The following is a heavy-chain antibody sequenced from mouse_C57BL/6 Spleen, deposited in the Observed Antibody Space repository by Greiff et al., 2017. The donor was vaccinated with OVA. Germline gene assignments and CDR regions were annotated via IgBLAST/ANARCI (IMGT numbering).Heavy chain of an antibody. CDR1: GFTFSSYA. J-gene: IGHJ2*01. CDR3: ARAYGSSSWYFDY. D-gene: IGHD1-1*01. Sequence: EVMLVESGGGLVKPGGSLKLSCAASGFTFSSYAMSWVRQTPEKRLEWVATISDGGSYTYYPDNVKGRFTISRDNATNTLYLQMSQLRSEDTAMYDCARAYGSSSWYFDYWGQGTTLTVSS. CDR2: ISDGGSYT. V-gene: IGHV5-4*03.